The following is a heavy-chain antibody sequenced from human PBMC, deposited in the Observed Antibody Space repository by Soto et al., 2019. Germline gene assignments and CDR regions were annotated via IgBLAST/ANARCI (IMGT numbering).Heavy chain of an antibody. CDR3: ARDTKKQQPGEYYYYYYGMDV. V-gene: IGHV3-30-3*01. D-gene: IGHD6-13*01. CDR2: ISYDGSNK. Sequence: GGSLRLSCAASGFTFSSYAMHWVRQAPGKGLEWVAVISYDGSNKYYADSVKGRFTISRDNSKNTLYLQMNSLRAEDTAVYYCARDTKKQQPGEYYYYYYGMDVWGQGTTVTVSS. J-gene: IGHJ6*02. CDR1: GFTFSSYA.